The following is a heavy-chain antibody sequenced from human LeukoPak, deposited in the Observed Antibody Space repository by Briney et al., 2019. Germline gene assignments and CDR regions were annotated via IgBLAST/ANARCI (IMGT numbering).Heavy chain of an antibody. CDR3: ARDLLRADMFQPTIFGAWFDP. CDR2: IYTSGST. J-gene: IGHJ5*02. V-gene: IGHV4-61*02. CDR1: GGSISSGSYY. Sequence: PSETLSLTCTVSGGSISSGSYYWSWIRQPAGKGLEWIGRIYTSGSTNYNPSLKSRVTISVDTSKNQFSLKLSSVTAADTAVYYCARDLLRADMFQPTIFGAWFDPWGQGTLVTVSS. D-gene: IGHD3-3*01.